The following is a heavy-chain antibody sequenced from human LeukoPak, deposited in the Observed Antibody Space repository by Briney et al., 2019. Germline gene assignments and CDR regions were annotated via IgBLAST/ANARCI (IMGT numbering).Heavy chain of an antibody. J-gene: IGHJ4*02. V-gene: IGHV3-30*12. CDR3: AREGDIVLMVYAIPRYYFDY. Sequence: GRSLRLSCTASGLTFSSSGMHWVRQAPGKGLDWVSLINHDGTDTYYADSVKGRFTISRDNAKNSLYLQVNSLRAEDTAVYYCAREGDIVLMVYAIPRYYFDYWGQGTLVTVSS. CDR1: GLTFSSSG. CDR2: INHDGTDT. D-gene: IGHD2-8*01.